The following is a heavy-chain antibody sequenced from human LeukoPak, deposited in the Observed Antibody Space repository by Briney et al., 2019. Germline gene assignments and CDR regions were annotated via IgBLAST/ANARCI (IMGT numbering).Heavy chain of an antibody. J-gene: IGHJ4*02. CDR3: ARPRGTAAGTRSYFDY. V-gene: IGHV4-59*12. CDR1: GGSISSYY. Sequence: SETLSLTCTVSGGSISSYYWSWIRQPPGKGLEWIGYIYYSGSTNYNPSLKSRVTISVDTSKNQFSLKLSSVTAADTAVYYCARPRGTAAGTRSYFDYWGQGTLVTVSS. D-gene: IGHD6-13*01. CDR2: IYYSGST.